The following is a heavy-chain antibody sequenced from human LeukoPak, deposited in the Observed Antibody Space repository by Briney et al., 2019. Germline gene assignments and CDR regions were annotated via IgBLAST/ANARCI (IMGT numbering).Heavy chain of an antibody. CDR1: GGSISSYY. D-gene: IGHD3-3*01. Sequence: SETLSLTCTVSGGSISSYYWSWIRQPPGKGLEWIGYIYYSGSTNYNPSLKSRVTISVDTSKNQFSLKLSSVTAADTAVYYCARETYDFWSGYKARYNWFDPWGQGTLVTVSS. CDR2: IYYSGST. CDR3: ARETYDFWSGYKARYNWFDP. J-gene: IGHJ5*02. V-gene: IGHV4-59*01.